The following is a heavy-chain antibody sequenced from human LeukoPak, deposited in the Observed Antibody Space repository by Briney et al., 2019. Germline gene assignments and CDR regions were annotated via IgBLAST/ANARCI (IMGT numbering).Heavy chain of an antibody. CDR1: GYTFTSYG. CDR3: ARDRGLQSSRWYFDL. D-gene: IGHD4-11*01. Sequence: GASVKVSCKASGYTFTSYGISWVRQAPGQGLEWMGWISAYNGNTNYAQKLQGRVTMTTDTSTSTAYMELRSLRSDDTAVYYCARDRGLQSSRWYFDLWGRGTLVTVSS. CDR2: ISAYNGNT. J-gene: IGHJ2*01. V-gene: IGHV1-18*01.